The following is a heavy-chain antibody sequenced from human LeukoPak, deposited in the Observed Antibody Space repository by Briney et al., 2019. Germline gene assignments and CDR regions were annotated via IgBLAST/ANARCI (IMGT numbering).Heavy chain of an antibody. J-gene: IGHJ6*02. D-gene: IGHD4-11*01. CDR3: ARDKSGDFNDYWGLYYNGMGV. V-gene: IGHV3-21*01. CDR2: ISSSSSYI. Sequence: GGSQRLSCAASGFSIISYSMNWVRQAPGKGLEWVSSISSSSSYIYYADSVKGRFTISRDNAKNSLYLQMNSLRAEDTAVYYCARDKSGDFNDYWGLYYNGMGVWGQGTTVTVSS. CDR1: GFSIISYS.